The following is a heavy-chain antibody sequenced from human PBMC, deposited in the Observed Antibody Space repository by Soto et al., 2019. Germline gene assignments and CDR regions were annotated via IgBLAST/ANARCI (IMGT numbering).Heavy chain of an antibody. Sequence: ASVEVSCKASGYTFTGYYMHWVRQAPGQGLEWMGWINPNSGGTNYAQKFQGRVTMTRDTSISTAYMELSRLRSDDTAVYYCARDHLPGIAVAGTLQNWFDPWGQGTLVTVSS. J-gene: IGHJ5*02. CDR2: INPNSGGT. CDR3: ARDHLPGIAVAGTLQNWFDP. V-gene: IGHV1-2*02. D-gene: IGHD6-19*01. CDR1: GYTFTGYY.